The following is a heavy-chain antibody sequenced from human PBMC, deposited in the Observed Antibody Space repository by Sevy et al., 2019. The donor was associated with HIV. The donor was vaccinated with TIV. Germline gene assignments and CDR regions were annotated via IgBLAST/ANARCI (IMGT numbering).Heavy chain of an antibody. J-gene: IGHJ6*02. CDR2: IKSKTDGGTT. Sequence: GGSLRLSCAASGFTFSNAWMSWVRQAPGKGLEWVGRIKSKTDGGTTDYAAPVKGRFTISRDDSKNTLYLQMNSLKTXXXAVYYCTTDYYDSSGYPLYYYGMDVWGQGTTVTVSS. CDR1: GFTFSNAW. CDR3: TTDYYDSSGYPLYYYGMDV. V-gene: IGHV3-15*01. D-gene: IGHD3-22*01.